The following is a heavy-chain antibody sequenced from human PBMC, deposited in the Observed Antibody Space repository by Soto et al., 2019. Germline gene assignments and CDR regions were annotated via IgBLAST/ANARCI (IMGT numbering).Heavy chain of an antibody. Sequence: EVQLVESGGGLVQPGGSLRLSCAVSGFTFSNSWLSWVRQAPGKGLEWVANIKQDGSDKYYVDSVKGRFTISRDNAKNSLYLQMNSLRAEDTAIYYCARVSPVMSPGYWGQGTLVTVSS. J-gene: IGHJ4*02. V-gene: IGHV3-7*05. CDR3: ARVSPVMSPGY. CDR1: GFTFSNSW. CDR2: IKQDGSDK. D-gene: IGHD3-16*01.